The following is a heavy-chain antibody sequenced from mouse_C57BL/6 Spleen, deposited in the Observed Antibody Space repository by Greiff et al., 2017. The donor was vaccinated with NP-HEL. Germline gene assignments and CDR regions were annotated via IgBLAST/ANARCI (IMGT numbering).Heavy chain of an antibody. CDR2: IHPSDSDT. CDR1: GYTFTSYW. Sequence: VQLQQSGAELVKPGASVKVSCKASGYTFTSYWMHWVKQRPGQGLEWIGRIHPSDSDTNYNQKFKGKATLTADKSSSTAYMQLSSLTAEDSAVYSGAIEGTVGDNFDYWGQGTTLTVSS. D-gene: IGHD1-1*01. J-gene: IGHJ2*01. V-gene: IGHV1-74*01. CDR3: AIEGTVGDNFDY.